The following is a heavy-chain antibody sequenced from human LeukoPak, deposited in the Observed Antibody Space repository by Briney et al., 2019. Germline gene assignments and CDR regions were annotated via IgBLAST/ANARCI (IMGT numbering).Heavy chain of an antibody. Sequence: SETLSLTCAVSGGSISSGGYYWSWIRQPPGKGLEWIGYIYYSGSTNYNPSLKSRVTISVDTSKNQFSLKLSSVTAADTAVYYCARGYTAMVPYYYYGMDVWGQGTTVTVSS. CDR2: IYYSGST. D-gene: IGHD5-18*01. CDR1: GGSISSGGYY. V-gene: IGHV4-61*08. J-gene: IGHJ6*02. CDR3: ARGYTAMVPYYYYGMDV.